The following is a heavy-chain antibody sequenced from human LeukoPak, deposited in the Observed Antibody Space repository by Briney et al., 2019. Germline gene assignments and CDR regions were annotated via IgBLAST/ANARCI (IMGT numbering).Heavy chain of an antibody. CDR3: ARATVVTPVYYYYYMDV. CDR1: GYTFTSYG. V-gene: IGHV1-18*01. D-gene: IGHD4-23*01. Sequence: ASVKVSCKASGYTFTSYGISWVRQAPGQGLEWMGWISAYNGNTNYAQKLQGRVTMTTDTSTSTAYMELRSLRSDDTAVYYCARATVVTPVYYYYYMDVWGKGTTVTVTS. CDR2: ISAYNGNT. J-gene: IGHJ6*03.